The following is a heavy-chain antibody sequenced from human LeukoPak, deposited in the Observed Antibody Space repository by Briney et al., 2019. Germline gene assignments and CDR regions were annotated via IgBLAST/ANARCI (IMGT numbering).Heavy chain of an antibody. D-gene: IGHD2/OR15-2a*01. V-gene: IGHV1-8*01. CDR3: ARVNSDIGSSRRYFDY. J-gene: IGHJ4*02. Sequence: ASVKVSCKASGYTFTRYDINWLRQATGQGLEWMGWMNPNSGNTGYAQKFQGRVTMTRNTSISTAYMELSSLRSEDTAVYFCARVNSDIGSSRRYFDYWGQGTLVTVSS. CDR1: GYTFTRYD. CDR2: MNPNSGNT.